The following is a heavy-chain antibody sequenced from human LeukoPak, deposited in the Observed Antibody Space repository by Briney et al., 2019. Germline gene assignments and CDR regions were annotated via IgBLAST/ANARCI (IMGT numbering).Heavy chain of an antibody. V-gene: IGHV1-8*02. J-gene: IGHJ4*02. Sequence: ASVKVSCKASGYIFTNYDIHWVRQATGQGLEWMAWMNPKSANTGYAQKFQGRVTVTRNTSISTAYMELSSLRSEDTAVYYCARSISGSYLYYWGQGTLVTVSS. D-gene: IGHD1-26*01. CDR1: GYIFTNYD. CDR2: MNPKSANT. CDR3: ARSISGSYLYY.